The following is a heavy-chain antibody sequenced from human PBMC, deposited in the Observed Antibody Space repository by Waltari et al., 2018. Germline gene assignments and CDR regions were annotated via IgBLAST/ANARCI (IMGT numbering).Heavy chain of an antibody. Sequence: QVQLVQSGAEVKKPGSSVKVSCKASGGTFSSYAISWVRQAPGQGLEWMGGFIPIFGTGNDDGKFQGRVTITAYEATSTDYMELSSLRSEDTAVYYCARVYVPAADRAGYYYYGMDVWGQGTTVTVSS. J-gene: IGHJ6*02. D-gene: IGHD2-2*01. CDR3: ARVYVPAADRAGYYYYGMDV. V-gene: IGHV1-69*01. CDR1: GGTFSSYA. CDR2: FIPIFGTG.